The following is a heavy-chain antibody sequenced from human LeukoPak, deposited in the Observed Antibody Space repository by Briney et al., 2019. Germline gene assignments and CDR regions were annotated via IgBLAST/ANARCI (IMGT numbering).Heavy chain of an antibody. CDR1: GFSFSTYG. CDR3: AKNSHNYGDYGSWFDP. CDR2: LWYDGSNE. V-gene: IGHV3-33*06. J-gene: IGHJ5*02. D-gene: IGHD4-17*01. Sequence: PGGSLRLSCAASGFSFSTYGMHWVRQAPGKGPEWVAVLWYDGSNENYADSVKGRFTISRDNSKNTLYLQMNSLTVEDTAVYYCAKNSHNYGDYGSWFDPWGRGTLVTVSS.